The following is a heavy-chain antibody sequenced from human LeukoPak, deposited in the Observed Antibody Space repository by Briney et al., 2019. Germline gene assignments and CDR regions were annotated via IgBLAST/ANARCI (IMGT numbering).Heavy chain of an antibody. CDR2: TYYTSNWYN. J-gene: IGHJ4*02. Sequence: QTLPLTCAVSGGSISSNTASWHWIRQSPSRGLECLGRTYYTSNWYNDYADDVKSRITIKPHQSKNHFSLHLTAVTPEDTAIYYCERTSGYNSLPFWGQGTLVTVSS. V-gene: IGHV6-1*01. CDR1: GGSISSNTAS. D-gene: IGHD1-14*01. CDR3: ERTSGYNSLPF.